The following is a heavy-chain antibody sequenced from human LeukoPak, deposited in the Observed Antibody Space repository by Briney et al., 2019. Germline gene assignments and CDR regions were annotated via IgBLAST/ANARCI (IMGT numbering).Heavy chain of an antibody. D-gene: IGHD4-23*01. CDR1: GFNFIDYS. J-gene: IGHJ4*02. CDR3: AKAYGGNSGLSDY. Sequence: SGGSLRLSCAASGFNFIDYSMNWVRQAPGKGLEWISYIGISSGNTKYADSVKGRFTISRDKARNSLYLQMTSLRAEDTAVYYCAKAYGGNSGLSDYWGQGTLVTVSS. V-gene: IGHV3-48*01. CDR2: IGISSGNT.